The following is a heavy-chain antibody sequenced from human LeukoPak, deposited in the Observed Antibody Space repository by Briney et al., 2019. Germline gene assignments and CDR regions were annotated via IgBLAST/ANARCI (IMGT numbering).Heavy chain of an antibody. CDR3: ARHEREYCYDSSGYYLDY. CDR1: GYSFTSYW. V-gene: IGHV5-51*01. D-gene: IGHD3-22*01. J-gene: IGHJ4*02. CDR2: IYPGDSDT. Sequence: GEPLQISCQGSGYSFTSYWIAWVRQMPGEGLEWMGIIYPGDSDTRYSPSFQGQVTISADKSISTAYLQWSSLKASDTAMYYCARHEREYCYDSSGYYLDYWGQGTLVTVSS.